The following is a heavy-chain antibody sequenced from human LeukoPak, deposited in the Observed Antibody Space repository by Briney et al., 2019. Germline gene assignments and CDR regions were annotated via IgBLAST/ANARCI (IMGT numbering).Heavy chain of an antibody. D-gene: IGHD3-3*01. CDR2: ISSGGTYK. CDR3: ARVFSKSITIFGVVTRREAFDI. Sequence: GGSLRLSCAASGFTFSDYTMNWVRQAPGKGLEWVSSISSGGTYKYYADSVKGRFTISRDNAKNSLYLQMNSLRAEDTAVYYCARVFSKSITIFGVVTRREAFDIWGQGTMVTVSS. V-gene: IGHV3-21*01. J-gene: IGHJ3*02. CDR1: GFTFSDYT.